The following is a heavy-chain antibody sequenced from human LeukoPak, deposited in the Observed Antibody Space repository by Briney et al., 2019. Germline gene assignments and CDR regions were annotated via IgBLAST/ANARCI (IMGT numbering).Heavy chain of an antibody. J-gene: IGHJ4*02. CDR3: ARGEDYSHDY. D-gene: IGHD4-11*01. V-gene: IGHV1-2*06. CDR1: GYTFIGKF. CDR2: INPDNGGA. Sequence: ASVKVSCKASGYTFIGKFIHWVRQAPGQGLEWVGRINPDNGGATFARKFQGRVTMTRDTSISTVSMELNRLTSDDTAIYYCARGEDYSHDYWGQGTLVTVSS.